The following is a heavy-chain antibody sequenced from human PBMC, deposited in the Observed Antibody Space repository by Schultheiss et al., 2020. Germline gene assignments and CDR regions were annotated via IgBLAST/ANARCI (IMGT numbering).Heavy chain of an antibody. CDR2: ISAYNGNT. Sequence: ASVKVSCKASGYTFTSYGISWVRQAPGQGLEWMGWISAYNGNTNYAQKLQGRVTMTTDTSTSTAYMELRSLRSDDTAVYYCARDSRHIVVVIAIEGGWFDPWGQGTLVTVSS. CDR3: ARDSRHIVVVIAIEGGWFDP. CDR1: GYTFTSYG. J-gene: IGHJ5*02. D-gene: IGHD2-21*01. V-gene: IGHV1-18*01.